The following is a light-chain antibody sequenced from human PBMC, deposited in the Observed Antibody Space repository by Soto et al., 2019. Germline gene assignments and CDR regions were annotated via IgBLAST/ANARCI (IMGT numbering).Light chain of an antibody. V-gene: IGLV2-14*01. CDR1: SSDVGNYIF. CDR3: VSYTTSASYV. Sequence: QSALTQPASVSGSPGQSITISCTGTSSDVGNYIFVSWYRQHPGKAPKLMIYDINNRPSGVSNRFSGSTSGNTASLTISGLQAEDEADYYCVSYTTSASYVFGPGTKLTVL. J-gene: IGLJ1*01. CDR2: DIN.